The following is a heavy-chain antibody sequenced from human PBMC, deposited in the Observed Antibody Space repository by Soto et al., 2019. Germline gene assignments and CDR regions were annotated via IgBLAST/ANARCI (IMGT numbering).Heavy chain of an antibody. CDR2: ISASNGNT. Sequence: QVPLVQSGAEVKKPGASVKVSCKTSGYTFTSYGISWVRQAPGQGLAWMGWISASNGNTNYAQKLQGRVTMTTDTSTSSAYMELRSLRSDDTAVYYCARVKYSQPYYYYYGMDVWGQGTTVSVSS. CDR1: GYTFTSYG. J-gene: IGHJ6*02. CDR3: ARVKYSQPYYYYYGMDV. D-gene: IGHD5-18*01. V-gene: IGHV1-18*01.